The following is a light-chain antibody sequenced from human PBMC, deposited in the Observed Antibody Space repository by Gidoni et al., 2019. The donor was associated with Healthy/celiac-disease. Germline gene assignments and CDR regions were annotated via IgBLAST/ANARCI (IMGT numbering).Light chain of an antibody. CDR3: QQSDSTLMYT. V-gene: IGKV1-39*01. CDR1: QSISSY. J-gene: IGKJ2*01. Sequence: DIQMSQSPYSLSASVGDRVTITCRASQSISSYLHWYQQKPGKAPKLLIYAAASLQGGVPSRFSGSGSGTDFTLTISSLQPEDFATDYWQQSDSTLMYTFGQGTKLEIK. CDR2: AAA.